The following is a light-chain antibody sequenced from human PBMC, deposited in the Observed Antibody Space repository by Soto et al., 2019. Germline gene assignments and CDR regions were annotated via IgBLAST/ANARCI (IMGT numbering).Light chain of an antibody. V-gene: IGLV4-69*01. CDR1: SGYSSYA. Sequence: QPVLTQSPSASASLGASVKLTCTVSSGYSSYAIAWHQQQPEKGPRYLMKLNSDGSHSKGDGIPDRFSGSSSGAERYLTIPSLQSEDEADYYCQTWGTGIAVFGGGTQLTFL. J-gene: IGLJ7*01. CDR3: QTWGTGIAV. CDR2: LNSDGSH.